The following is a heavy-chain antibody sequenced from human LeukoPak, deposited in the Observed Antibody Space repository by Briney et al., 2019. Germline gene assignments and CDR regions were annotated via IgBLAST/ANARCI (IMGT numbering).Heavy chain of an antibody. D-gene: IGHD3-3*01. CDR3: ARDRFLEWFPTSYYYYYYGMDV. J-gene: IGHJ6*02. CDR1: GGTFSSYA. CDR2: IIPIFGTA. Sequence: ASVTVSCKASGGTFSSYAISWVRQAPGQGLEWMGGIIPIFGTANYAQKFQGRVTITADESTSTAYMELSSLRSEDTAVYYCARDRFLEWFPTSYYYYYYGMDVWGQGTTVTVSS. V-gene: IGHV1-69*13.